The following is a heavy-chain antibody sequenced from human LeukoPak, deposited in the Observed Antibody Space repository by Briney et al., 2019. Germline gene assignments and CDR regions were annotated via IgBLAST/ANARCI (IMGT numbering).Heavy chain of an antibody. Sequence: GGSLRLSCAASGFXFSSYGIHWVRQAPGKGLEWVAVIWYDGSNKYYADSVKGRFTISRDNSKNTLFLQMNSLRAEDTAVYYCARDPDDYGDYSYFDYWGQGTLVTVSS. V-gene: IGHV3-33*01. J-gene: IGHJ4*02. CDR3: ARDPDDYGDYSYFDY. CDR1: GFXFSSYG. CDR2: IWYDGSNK. D-gene: IGHD4-17*01.